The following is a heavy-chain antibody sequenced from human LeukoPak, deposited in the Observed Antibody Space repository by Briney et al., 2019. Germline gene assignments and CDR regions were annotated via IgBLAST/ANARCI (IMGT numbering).Heavy chain of an antibody. V-gene: IGHV4-59*12. D-gene: IGHD3-10*01. Sequence: SETLSLTCTVSGGSISSYYWSWIRQPPGKGLEWIGYIYYSGSTNYNPSLKSRVTISVDTSKNQFSLKLSSVTAADTAVYYCARGGLRLLWFGEEGAFDYWGQGTLVTVSS. CDR1: GGSISSYY. CDR3: ARGGLRLLWFGEEGAFDY. J-gene: IGHJ4*02. CDR2: IYYSGST.